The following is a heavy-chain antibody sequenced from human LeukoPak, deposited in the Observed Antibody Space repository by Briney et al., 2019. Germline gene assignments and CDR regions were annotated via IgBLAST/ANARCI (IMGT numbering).Heavy chain of an antibody. CDR1: GSTFSSYW. Sequence: QPGGSLRLSCAASGSTFSSYWMHWVRQAPGKGLVWVSRINSDGSSTTYADSVKGRFTISRDNAKNTLYLQMNSLRAEDTAVYYCARRRIVGAYYYYYYGMDVWGQGTTVTVSS. J-gene: IGHJ6*02. CDR2: INSDGSST. D-gene: IGHD1-26*01. CDR3: ARRRIVGAYYYYYYGMDV. V-gene: IGHV3-74*01.